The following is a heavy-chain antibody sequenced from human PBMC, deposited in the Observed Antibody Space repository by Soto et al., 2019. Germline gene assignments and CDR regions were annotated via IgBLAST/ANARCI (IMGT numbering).Heavy chain of an antibody. V-gene: IGHV1-58*01. CDR2: IVVGSGNT. D-gene: IGHD3-3*01. Sequence: SVKVSCKASGFTFTSSAVQWVRQARGQRLEWIGWIVVGSGNTNYAQKFQERVTITRDMSTSTAYMELSSLRSEDTAVYYCAAISDYDFWSGYYLDYYYYGMDVWGQ. CDR3: AAISDYDFWSGYYLDYYYYGMDV. CDR1: GFTFTSSA. J-gene: IGHJ6*02.